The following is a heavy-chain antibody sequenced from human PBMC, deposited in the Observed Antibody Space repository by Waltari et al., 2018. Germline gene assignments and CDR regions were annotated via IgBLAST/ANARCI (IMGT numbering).Heavy chain of an antibody. CDR1: GFTFSSYA. D-gene: IGHD6-19*01. J-gene: IGHJ6*02. CDR3: AKASSVAVAGYYYYGMDV. CDR2: ISGSGGST. V-gene: IGHV3-23*01. Sequence: EVQLLESGGGLVQPGGSLRLSCAASGFTFSSYALSWVRQAPGTGLEWVSAISGSGGSTYYADSVKGRFTISRDNSKNTLYLQMNSLRAEDTAVYYCAKASSVAVAGYYYYGMDVWGQGTTVTVSS.